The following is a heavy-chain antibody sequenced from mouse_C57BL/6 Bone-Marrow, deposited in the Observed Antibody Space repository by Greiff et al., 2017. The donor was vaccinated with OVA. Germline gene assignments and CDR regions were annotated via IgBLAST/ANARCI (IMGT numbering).Heavy chain of an antibody. J-gene: IGHJ3*01. CDR3: TYRLYGGYSWFAY. D-gene: IGHD2-3*01. V-gene: IGHV14-4*01. CDR1: GFNIKDDY. CDR2: IDPENGDT. Sequence: VQLQQSGAELVRPGASVKLSCTASGFNIKDDYMHWVKQRPEQGLEWIGWIDPENGDTEYASKFQGKATITADTSSNTAYLQLSSLTSEDTAVYYCTYRLYGGYSWFAYWGQGTLVTVSA.